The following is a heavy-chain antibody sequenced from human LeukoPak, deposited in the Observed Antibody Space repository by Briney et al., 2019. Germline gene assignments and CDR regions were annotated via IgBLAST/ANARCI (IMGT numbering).Heavy chain of an antibody. Sequence: GGSLRLSCAVSGLTFNNYAMSWVRQAQGKGLEWVSAISKSGDHTYYAASAKGRFTIYRDNSKNTQYLQMNSLRAEDTAVYYCATSWGPDTSAFRWGRDGMDVWGQGTTVIVS. CDR1: GLTFNNYA. D-gene: IGHD3-16*01. CDR3: ATSWGPDTSAFRWGRDGMDV. CDR2: ISKSGDHT. V-gene: IGHV3-23*01. J-gene: IGHJ6*02.